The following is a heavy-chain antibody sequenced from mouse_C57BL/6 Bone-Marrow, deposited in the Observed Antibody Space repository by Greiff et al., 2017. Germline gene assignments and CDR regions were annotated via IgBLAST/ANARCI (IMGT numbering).Heavy chain of an antibody. Sequence: VQLQQSGAELVKPGASVKLSCTASGFNIKDYYIHWVKQRPEQGLEWIGRIDPEVGETKYAPKFQDKATITADTSSNTAYLQLSSLTSEDTAVYYCTRSLIYYGTNYWGQGTTLTVSS. CDR3: TRSLIYYGTNY. CDR1: GFNIKDYY. CDR2: IDPEVGET. D-gene: IGHD1-1*01. J-gene: IGHJ2*01. V-gene: IGHV14-2*01.